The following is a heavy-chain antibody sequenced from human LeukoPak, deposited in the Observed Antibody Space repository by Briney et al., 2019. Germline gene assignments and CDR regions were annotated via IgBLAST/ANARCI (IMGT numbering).Heavy chain of an antibody. CDR3: ARHGVAAAGTPLDYYYGMDV. J-gene: IGHJ6*02. Sequence: GESLKISCKGSGYSFANYWIGWVRQMPGKGLEWMGIVYPGDSATRYSPSFQGQVTISADRSITTAYLQWSSLKASDTAMYYCARHGVAAAGTPLDYYYGMDVWGQGTTVTVSS. D-gene: IGHD6-13*01. V-gene: IGHV5-51*01. CDR2: VYPGDSAT. CDR1: GYSFANYW.